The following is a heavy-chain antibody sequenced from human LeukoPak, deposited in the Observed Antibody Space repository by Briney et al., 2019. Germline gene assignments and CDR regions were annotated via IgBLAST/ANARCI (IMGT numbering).Heavy chain of an antibody. CDR3: APSTTDTYYYDSSGYYRPDAFDI. Sequence: SGPTLVNPTQTLTLTCTFSGFSLSTSGVDVGWIRQPPGKALEWLALVYWNDDKRYSPSLKSRLTITKDTSKNQVVITMTNMDPVDTATYYCAPSTTDTYYYDSSGYYRPDAFDIWGQGTMVTVSS. V-gene: IGHV2-5*01. CDR2: VYWNDDK. J-gene: IGHJ3*02. CDR1: GFSLSTSGVD. D-gene: IGHD3-22*01.